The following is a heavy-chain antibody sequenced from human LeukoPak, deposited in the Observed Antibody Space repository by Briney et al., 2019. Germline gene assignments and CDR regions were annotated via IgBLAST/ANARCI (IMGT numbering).Heavy chain of an antibody. Sequence: GGSLRLSCAASGFTFSSYAMSWVRQAPGKGLEWVSAISGSGGGTYYADSVKGRFTISRDNSKNTLYLQMNSLRAEDTAVYYCAKDQDTMIVVVITGMFDYWGQGTLVTVSS. CDR2: ISGSGGGT. CDR3: AKDQDTMIVVVITGMFDY. CDR1: GFTFSSYA. V-gene: IGHV3-23*01. D-gene: IGHD3-22*01. J-gene: IGHJ4*02.